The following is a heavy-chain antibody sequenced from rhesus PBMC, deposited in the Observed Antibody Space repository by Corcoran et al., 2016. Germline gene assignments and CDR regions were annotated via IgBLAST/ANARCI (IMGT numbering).Heavy chain of an antibody. J-gene: IGHJ2*01. CDR2: IGGSSGST. D-gene: IGHD4-23*01. V-gene: IGHV4-127*01. CDR3: ARGYSNYAWWYFDL. CDR1: GYSISSGYG. Sequence: QVQLQESCPGLVKPSATLSLTCAVSGYSISSGYGWSWIRQAPGKGLEWIGCIGGSSGSTNYNPSRKSRVTISKDTSKNQFSLKLSSVTAADTAVYYCARGYSNYAWWYFDLWGPGTPITISS.